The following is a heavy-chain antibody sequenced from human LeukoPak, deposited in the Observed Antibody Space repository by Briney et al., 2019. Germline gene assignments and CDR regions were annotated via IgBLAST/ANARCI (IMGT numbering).Heavy chain of an antibody. CDR2: ISGSGGST. V-gene: IGHV3-23*01. CDR3: ARGAYYNILTGYRSRSLGFDF. D-gene: IGHD3-9*01. CDR1: GFAFSSYA. J-gene: IGHJ4*02. Sequence: GGSLRLSCAASGFAFSSYAMSWVRQAPGKGLEWVSAISGSGGSTYYADSVKGRFTISRDNSKNTLYLQMNSLRAEDTAVYYCARGAYYNILTGYRSRSLGFDFWGQGTLVTVSS.